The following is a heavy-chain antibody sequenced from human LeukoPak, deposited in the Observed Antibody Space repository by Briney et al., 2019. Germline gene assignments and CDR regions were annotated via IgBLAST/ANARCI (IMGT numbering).Heavy chain of an antibody. CDR2: TNPNSGNT. Sequence: ASVTVSCKASGYTFTSYDINWVRQATGQGLEWMGWTNPNSGNTGYAQKFQGRVTMTRNTSISTAYMELSSLRSEDTAVYYCARASFDFWSGYENWFDPWGQGTLVTVSS. CDR3: ARASFDFWSGYENWFDP. V-gene: IGHV1-8*01. CDR1: GYTFTSYD. J-gene: IGHJ5*02. D-gene: IGHD3-3*01.